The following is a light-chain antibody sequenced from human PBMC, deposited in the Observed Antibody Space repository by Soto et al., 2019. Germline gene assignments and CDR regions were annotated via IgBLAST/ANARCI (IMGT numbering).Light chain of an antibody. V-gene: IGKV1-5*03. CDR1: QSISSW. CDR2: KAS. CDR3: QQYNGSPYT. J-gene: IGKJ2*01. Sequence: DIQMTQSPSTLSASVGDRVAITCRASQSISSWLAWYQQKPGKAPNLLIYKASSLESGVPSRFSGSGSGTDFTLTISSLQPDDFATYYCQQYNGSPYTFGQGTKLEIK.